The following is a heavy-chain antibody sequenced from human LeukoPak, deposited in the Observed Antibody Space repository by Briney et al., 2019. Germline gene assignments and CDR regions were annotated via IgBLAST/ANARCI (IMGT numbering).Heavy chain of an antibody. Sequence: PGGSLRLSCAASGFTFSDYYMSWIRQAPGKGLEWVSYISSSGSTIYYADSVKGRFTISRDNAKNSLYLQMNSLRAEDTAVYYCARAGSSSWYSLDYYYGMDVWGQGTTVTVSS. D-gene: IGHD6-13*01. J-gene: IGHJ6*02. CDR1: GFTFSDYY. V-gene: IGHV3-11*01. CDR2: ISSSGSTI. CDR3: ARAGSSSWYSLDYYYGMDV.